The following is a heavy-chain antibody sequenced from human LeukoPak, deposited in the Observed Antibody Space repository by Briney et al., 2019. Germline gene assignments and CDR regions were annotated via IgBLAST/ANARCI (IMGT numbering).Heavy chain of an antibody. CDR2: ISGSGGST. D-gene: IGHD6-19*01. CDR1: GFTFSSYA. Sequence: GGSLRLSCAASGFTFSSYAKSWVRQAPGKGLECVSAISGSGGSTYYADSVKGRLTIYRDNSQNKLYMQMTSLRAENTAVYYCAIPTGITVPGPDYWGQGTLVTVSS. V-gene: IGHV3-23*01. J-gene: IGHJ4*02. CDR3: AIPTGITVPGPDY.